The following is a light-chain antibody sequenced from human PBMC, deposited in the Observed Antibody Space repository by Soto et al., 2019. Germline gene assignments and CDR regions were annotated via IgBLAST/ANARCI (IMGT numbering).Light chain of an antibody. V-gene: IGLV2-14*01. CDR1: SSDIGAYNY. J-gene: IGLJ1*01. Sequence: QSVLTQPASVSGSPGQSITISCTGTSSDIGAYNYVSWYQQHPGKAPKLMIYEVTNRPSGISNRFSGSRSGKTASLSISGLQAEDEADYYCSSYSSAIAFVFGTGTKVTVL. CDR3: SSYSSAIAFV. CDR2: EVT.